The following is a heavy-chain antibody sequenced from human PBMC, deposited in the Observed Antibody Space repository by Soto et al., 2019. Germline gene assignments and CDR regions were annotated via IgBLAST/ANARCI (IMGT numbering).Heavy chain of an antibody. V-gene: IGHV4-31*01. J-gene: IGHJ3*01. CDR1: GGSIDSGGYY. CDR3: SRADVCGRVYYSNGDFDV. D-gene: IGHD6-25*01. CDR2: IHHSGTT. Sequence: QVQLQESGPGLVKPSQTLSLICTVSGGSIDSGGYYRSWIRQHPGQGLEWIGYIHHSGTTYYNPCLRSLVNISADTSQNQFILTLSSVAAADSAISYCSRADVCGRVYYSNGDFDVWGQGTMVTVSS.